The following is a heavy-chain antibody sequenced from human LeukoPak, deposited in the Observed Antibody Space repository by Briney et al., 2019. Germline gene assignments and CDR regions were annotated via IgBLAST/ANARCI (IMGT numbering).Heavy chain of an antibody. CDR2: ITGGGTYK. D-gene: IGHD6-13*01. V-gene: IGHV3-21*01. Sequence: PGGSLRPSCAASGFTFSSYSMSWVRQAPGKGLEWLSSITGGGTYKYYADSVKGRFTISRDNAKNSLYLQMNSLRGEETAVYYCARGALVDYSSSWYYAFDIWGQGTMVTVSS. CDR1: GFTFSSYS. J-gene: IGHJ3*02. CDR3: ARGALVDYSSSWYYAFDI.